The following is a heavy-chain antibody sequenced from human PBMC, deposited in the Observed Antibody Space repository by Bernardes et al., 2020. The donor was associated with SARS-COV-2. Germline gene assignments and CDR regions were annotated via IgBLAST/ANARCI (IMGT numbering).Heavy chain of an antibody. CDR3: ARVPLWFGELGSSMSYFDY. CDR1: GYTFTSYG. CDR2: ISAYNGNT. J-gene: IGHJ4*02. V-gene: IGHV1-18*04. Sequence: ASMKVSCKASGYTFTSYGISWVRQAPGQGLEWMGWISAYNGNTNYAQKLQGRVTMTTDTSTSTAYMELRSLRSDDTAVYYCARVPLWFGELGSSMSYFDYWGQGTLVTVSS. D-gene: IGHD3-10*01.